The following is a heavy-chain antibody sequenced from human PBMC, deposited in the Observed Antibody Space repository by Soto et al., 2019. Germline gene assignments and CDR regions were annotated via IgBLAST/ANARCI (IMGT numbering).Heavy chain of an antibody. D-gene: IGHD3-22*01. Sequence: ASVKVSCKASGYTFTSYYMHWVRQAPGQGLEWMGIINPSGGSTSYAQKFQGRVTMTRDTSTSTVYMGLSSLRSEDTAVYYCAVGEYYYDSSGYVDAFDIWGQGTMVTVSS. CDR1: GYTFTSYY. J-gene: IGHJ3*02. V-gene: IGHV1-46*01. CDR3: AVGEYYYDSSGYVDAFDI. CDR2: INPSGGST.